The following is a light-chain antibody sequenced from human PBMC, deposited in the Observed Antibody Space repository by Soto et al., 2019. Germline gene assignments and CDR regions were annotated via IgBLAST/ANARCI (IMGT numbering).Light chain of an antibody. J-gene: IGLJ1*01. CDR1: SSDVGSYNL. Sequence: QSVLTQPASVSASPGQSITIPCTGTSSDVGSYNLVSWFQQHPGKVPKLLIYEGTKRPSGLPDRFSGSKSGTTASLTISGLQAEDEAHYYCYSYAGENLYVFGTGTKVTVL. CDR3: YSYAGENLYV. V-gene: IGLV2-23*01. CDR2: EGT.